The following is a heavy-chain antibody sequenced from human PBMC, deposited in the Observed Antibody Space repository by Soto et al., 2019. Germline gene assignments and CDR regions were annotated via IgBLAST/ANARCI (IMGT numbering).Heavy chain of an antibody. J-gene: IGHJ6*02. CDR3: ARERPQGYGMDV. V-gene: IGHV4-4*02. Sequence: ETLSLTCAVSGGSISSSNWWSWVRQPPGKGLEWIGEIYHSGSTNYNPSLKSRVTISVDKSKNQFSLKLSSVTAADTAMYYCARERPQGYGMDVWGQGTTVTVSS. CDR1: GGSISSSNW. CDR2: IYHSGST.